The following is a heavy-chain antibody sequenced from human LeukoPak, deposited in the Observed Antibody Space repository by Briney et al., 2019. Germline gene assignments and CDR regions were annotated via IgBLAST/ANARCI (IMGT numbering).Heavy chain of an antibody. CDR2: ISSSSSYI. CDR1: GFTFSSYS. Sequence: GDSLRLSCAASGFTFSSYSMNWVRQAPGKGLEWVSSISSSSSYIYHADSVKGRFTISRDNAKNSLYLQMNSLRAEDTAVYYCARGRAYYDILTSGAFDIWGQGTMVTVSS. J-gene: IGHJ3*02. D-gene: IGHD3-9*01. CDR3: ARGRAYYDILTSGAFDI. V-gene: IGHV3-21*01.